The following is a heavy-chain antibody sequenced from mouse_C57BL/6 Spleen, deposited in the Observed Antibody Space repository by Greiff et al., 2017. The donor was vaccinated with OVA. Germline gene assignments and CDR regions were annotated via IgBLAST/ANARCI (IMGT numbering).Heavy chain of an antibody. CDR2: ISSGSSTI. CDR3: ARPDYYGSSYGFAY. J-gene: IGHJ3*01. CDR1: GFTFSDYG. Sequence: DVKLQESGGGLVKPGGSLKLSCAASGFTFSDYGMHWVRQAPEKGLEWVAYISSGSSTIYYADTVKGRFTISRDNAKNTLFLQMTSLRSEDTAMYYCARPDYYGSSYGFAYWGQGTLVTVSA. V-gene: IGHV5-17*01. D-gene: IGHD1-1*01.